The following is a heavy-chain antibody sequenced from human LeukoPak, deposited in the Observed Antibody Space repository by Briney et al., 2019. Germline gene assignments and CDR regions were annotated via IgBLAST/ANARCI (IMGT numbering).Heavy chain of an antibody. V-gene: IGHV4-34*01. Sequence: SETLSLTCAVYGGSFSGYYWSWIRQPPGKGLEWIGEINHSGSTNYNPSLKSRVTISVDTSKNQFSLKLSSVTAADTAVYYCARGYYGSGSYYNLYYYYYMDVWGKGTTVTISS. CDR3: ARGYYGSGSYYNLYYYYYMDV. CDR1: GGSFSGYY. CDR2: INHSGST. J-gene: IGHJ6*03. D-gene: IGHD3-10*01.